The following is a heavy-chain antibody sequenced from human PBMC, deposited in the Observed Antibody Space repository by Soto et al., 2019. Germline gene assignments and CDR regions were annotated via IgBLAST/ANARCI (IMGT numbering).Heavy chain of an antibody. CDR2: INHSGSA. V-gene: IGHV4-34*01. Sequence: SETLSLTCAGYGESFNGYIWTWIRQTPWKGLQWIGQINHSGSASYNPSLKSRVTISVHTSHSQFSLELSSLTAADTTVYYIATSLITVGHYSGGWYYFASWGQGT. CDR3: ATSLITVGHYSGGWYYFAS. J-gene: IGHJ4*02. D-gene: IGHD6-19*01. CDR1: GESFNGYI.